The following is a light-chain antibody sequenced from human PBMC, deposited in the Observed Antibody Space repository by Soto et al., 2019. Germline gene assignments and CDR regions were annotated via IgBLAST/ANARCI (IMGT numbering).Light chain of an antibody. J-gene: IGKJ5*01. CDR3: QQLNDYPIT. CDR2: SAS. CDR1: QIISSY. Sequence: EIQLTQSPSFLSASVGDRVTITCRASQIISSYLAWNQQKPGKAPNVLIYSASTLQSGVPARFSGSGSGTLFTLTISSLQPEDFATYYCQQLNDYPITFGQGTRLEIK. V-gene: IGKV1-9*01.